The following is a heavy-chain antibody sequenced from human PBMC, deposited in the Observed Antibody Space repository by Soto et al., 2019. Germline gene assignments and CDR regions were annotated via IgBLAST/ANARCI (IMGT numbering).Heavy chain of an antibody. CDR2: IYYSGST. CDR1: GGSISSSSYY. D-gene: IGHD2-2*01. Sequence: QLQLQESGPGLVKPSETLSLTCTVSGGSISSSSYYWGWIRQPPGKGLEWIGSIYYSGSTYYNPSLKCRVTISVDTSKNQFSLKLSSVTAADTAVYYCARDIVVVPAANTWFDPWGQGTLVTVSS. CDR3: ARDIVVVPAANTWFDP. J-gene: IGHJ5*02. V-gene: IGHV4-39*01.